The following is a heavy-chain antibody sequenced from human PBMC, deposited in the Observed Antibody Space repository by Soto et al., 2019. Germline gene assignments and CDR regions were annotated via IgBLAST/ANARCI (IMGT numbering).Heavy chain of an antibody. CDR2: IDYSAST. V-gene: IGHV4-39*01. D-gene: IGHD3-22*01. Sequence: PSETLSLTCTVSGGSIISSSYYWGWIRQPPGKGLERLGSIDYSASTYYNPSLKSRVTISGDTSKYQFSLQLSSVTAADTAVYYCASQPPATFYFDISGYMAPRCYFDYWGQGTLVTVSS. CDR1: GGSIISSSYY. J-gene: IGHJ4*02. CDR3: ASQPPATFYFDISGYMAPRCYFDY.